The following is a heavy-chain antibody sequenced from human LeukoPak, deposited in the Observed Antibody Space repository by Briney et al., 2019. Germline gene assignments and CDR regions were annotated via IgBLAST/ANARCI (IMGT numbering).Heavy chain of an antibody. CDR3: ARERSYKPYDGFDP. D-gene: IGHD1-26*01. Sequence: SETLSLTCAVYGGSFSGYYWSWIRQPPGKGLEWVGYIYYSGSTNYNPSLKSRVTISINTSKNHFSLKLSSVTAADTAVYYCARERSYKPYDGFDPWGQGTLVTVSS. CDR2: IYYSGST. J-gene: IGHJ5*02. CDR1: GGSFSGYY. V-gene: IGHV4-59*01.